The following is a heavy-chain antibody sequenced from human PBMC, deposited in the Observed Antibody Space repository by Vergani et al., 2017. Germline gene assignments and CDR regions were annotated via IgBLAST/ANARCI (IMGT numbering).Heavy chain of an antibody. CDR3: ARHSTVEWLVKLGWIDP. Sequence: QLQLQESGPGLVKPSATLSLTCSVSGSSIRSSNYYWGWIRQPPGKGLEWIASIYYSGSTYYNPSLKSRVTISVDTSKNLFSLKLSSVTAADTAAYFCARHSTVEWLVKLGWIDPWGQGILVTVSS. V-gene: IGHV4-39*01. D-gene: IGHD6-19*01. CDR2: IYYSGST. J-gene: IGHJ5*02. CDR1: GSSIRSSNYY.